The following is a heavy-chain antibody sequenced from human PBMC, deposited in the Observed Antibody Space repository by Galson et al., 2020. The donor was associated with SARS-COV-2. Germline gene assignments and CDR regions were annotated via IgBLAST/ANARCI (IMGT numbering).Heavy chain of an antibody. CDR2: IYYSGST. CDR3: ARALLLLWFRGNWFDP. CDR1: GGPISSSSYY. V-gene: IGHV4-39*07. D-gene: IGHD3-10*01. Sequence: SETLSLTCTVSGGPISSSSYYWGWIRQPPGKGLEWIGSIYYSGSTYYNPSLKSRVTISVDTSKNQFSLKLSSVTAADTAVYYCARALLLLWFRGNWFDPWGQGTLVTVSS. J-gene: IGHJ5*02.